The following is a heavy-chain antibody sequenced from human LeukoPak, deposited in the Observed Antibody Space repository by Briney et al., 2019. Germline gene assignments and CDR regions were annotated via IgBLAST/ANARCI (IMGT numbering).Heavy chain of an antibody. J-gene: IGHJ5*02. CDR1: GGSFSGYY. D-gene: IGHD2-15*01. CDR2: INHSGST. Sequence: PSETLSLTCAVYGGSFSGYYWSWIRQPPGKGLEWIGEINHSGSTNYSPSLKSRVTISVDTSKSQFSLKLSSVTAADTAVYYCARGIVVVAAKPPYNWFDPWGQGTLVTVSS. CDR3: ARGIVVVAAKPPYNWFDP. V-gene: IGHV4-34*01.